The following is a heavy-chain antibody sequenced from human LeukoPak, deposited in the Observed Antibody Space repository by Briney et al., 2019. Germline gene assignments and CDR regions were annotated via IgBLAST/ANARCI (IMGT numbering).Heavy chain of an antibody. D-gene: IGHD2-2*01. V-gene: IGHV3-9*01. CDR1: GFTFDDYA. CDR3: AKDMGPAAYYYYGMDV. CDR2: ISWNSGSI. J-gene: IGHJ6*02. Sequence: GGSLRLSCAASGFTFDDYAMHWVRQAPGKGLEWVSGISWNSGSIGYADSVKGRFTISRDNAKNSLYLQMNSLRAEDTALYYCAKDMGPAAYYYYGMDVWGQGTAVTVSS.